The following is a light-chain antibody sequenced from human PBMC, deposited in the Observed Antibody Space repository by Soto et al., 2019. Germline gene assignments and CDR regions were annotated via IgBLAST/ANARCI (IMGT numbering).Light chain of an antibody. CDR2: KVS. CDR3: MQGSHWPPIT. V-gene: IGKV2-30*02. CDR1: QSLVHSDGNTY. J-gene: IGKJ5*01. Sequence: DVVVTQSPLSLAVTLGQAASISCRSSQSLVHSDGNTYLSWFHQRTGQSPRRLIYKVSNRDSGVPDRFSGSGSGTDFTLKIRRVEAEDVGVYYCMQGSHWPPITFGQGTRLEIK.